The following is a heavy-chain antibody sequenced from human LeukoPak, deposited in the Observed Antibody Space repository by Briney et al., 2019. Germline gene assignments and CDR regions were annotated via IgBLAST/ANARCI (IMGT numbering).Heavy chain of an antibody. J-gene: IGHJ3*02. CDR1: GYIFIGYY. D-gene: IGHD1-1*01. CDR3: ARANERGDAFDI. Sequence: ASVKVSCKTSGYIFIGYYMHWVRQAPGQGLEWMGIINPSGGSTSYPQKSQGRVTMTRDMSTSTVYMELSSLRSEDTAVYYCARANERGDAFDIWGQGTMVTVSS. CDR2: INPSGGST. V-gene: IGHV1-46*01.